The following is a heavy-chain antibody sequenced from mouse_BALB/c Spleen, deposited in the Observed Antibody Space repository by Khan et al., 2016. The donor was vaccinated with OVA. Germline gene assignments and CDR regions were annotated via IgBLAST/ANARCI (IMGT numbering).Heavy chain of an antibody. J-gene: IGHJ2*01. D-gene: IGHD3-2*02. V-gene: IGHV1-76*01. Sequence: QVQLKQSGAELVRPGASVKLSCKTSGYIFTSYWIHWVKQRSGKGLEWIARIYPGTDNTYSNEKVKDKAKLTAAKSSSTAYMQLRSLKPEDSAVYFCAREEALYYIDYWGQGTTLTVSS. CDR2: IYPGTDNT. CDR3: AREEALYYIDY. CDR1: GYIFTSYW.